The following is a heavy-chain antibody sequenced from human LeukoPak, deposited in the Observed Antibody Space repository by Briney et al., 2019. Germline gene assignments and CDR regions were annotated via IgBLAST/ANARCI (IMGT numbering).Heavy chain of an antibody. CDR1: GYTFTSYA. Sequence: ASVPVSCKASGYTFTSYALHCVGQAPGQRLEWMGWINAGNGNTKYSQKFQGRVTITRDTSASTAYMELSSLRSEDTAVYYCARETRYGMDVWGQGTTVTVSS. CDR2: INAGNGNT. J-gene: IGHJ6*02. CDR3: ARETRYGMDV. V-gene: IGHV1-3*01.